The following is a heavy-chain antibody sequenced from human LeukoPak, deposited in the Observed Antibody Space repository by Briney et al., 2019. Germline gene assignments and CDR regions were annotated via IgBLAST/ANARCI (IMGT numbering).Heavy chain of an antibody. J-gene: IGHJ6*02. CDR2: IYYSGST. V-gene: IGHV4-59*01. CDR3: ARDKGNYDFWSGYSYYYYGMDV. D-gene: IGHD3-3*01. CDR1: GGSISSYY. Sequence: PSETLSLTCTVSGGSISSYYWSWIRQPPGKGLEWIGYIYYSGSTNYNPSLKSRVTISVDTSKNQFSLKLSSVTAADTAVYYCARDKGNYDFWSGYSYYYYGMDVWGQGTTVTVSS.